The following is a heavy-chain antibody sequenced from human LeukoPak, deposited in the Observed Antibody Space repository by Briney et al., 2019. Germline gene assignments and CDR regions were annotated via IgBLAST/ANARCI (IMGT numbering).Heavy chain of an antibody. V-gene: IGHV4-59*08. CDR3: ARQTYDLSFDI. Sequence: SETLSLTCTVSGGSISSYYWSWIRQPPGKGLEWIGYIYYSGSTNYNPSLKSRVTISVDTSKNQFSLKLSSVTAADTAVYYCARQTYDLSFDIWGQGTMVTVSS. J-gene: IGHJ3*02. CDR1: GGSISSYY. D-gene: IGHD3-3*01. CDR2: IYYSGST.